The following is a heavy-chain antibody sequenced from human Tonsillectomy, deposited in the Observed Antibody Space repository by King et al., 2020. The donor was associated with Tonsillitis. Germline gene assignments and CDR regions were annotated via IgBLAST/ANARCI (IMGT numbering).Heavy chain of an antibody. J-gene: IGHJ4*02. CDR3: ARVKRDYYCSGPPDY. D-gene: IGHD3-10*01. Sequence: VQLVESGGGVVQPGRSLRLSCAASGFTFSSYAMHWVRQAPGKGLEWVAVISYDGSNKYYADSVKGRFTISRDNSKNTLYLQMNSLRAEDTAVYYCARVKRDYYCSGPPDYWGQGTLVTVSS. CDR1: GFTFSSYA. CDR2: ISYDGSNK. V-gene: IGHV3-30*04.